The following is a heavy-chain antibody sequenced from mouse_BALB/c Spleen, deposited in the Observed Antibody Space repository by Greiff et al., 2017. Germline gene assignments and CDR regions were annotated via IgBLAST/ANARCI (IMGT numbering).Heavy chain of an antibody. V-gene: IGHV3-2*02. CDR1: GYSITSDYA. J-gene: IGHJ2*01. CDR2: ISYSGST. Sequence: EVKLVESGPGLVKPSQSLSLTCTVTGYSITSDYAWNWIRQFPGNKLEWMGYISYSGSTSYNPSLKSRISITRDTSKNQFFLQLNSVTTEDTATYYCASSYFDYWGQGTTLTVSS. CDR3: ASSYFDY.